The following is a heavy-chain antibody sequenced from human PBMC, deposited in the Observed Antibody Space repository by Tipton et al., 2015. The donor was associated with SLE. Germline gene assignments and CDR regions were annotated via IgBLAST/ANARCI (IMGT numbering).Heavy chain of an antibody. V-gene: IGHV4-59*05. D-gene: IGHD3-10*01. CDR2: IYYSGSA. CDR1: GASISSHY. Sequence: TLSLTCTVSGASISSHYWSWIRQPPGKGLAWIGSIYYSGSAYYNPSLKSRVTISVDTSKNQFSLKLSSVTAADTAVYYCASIKAEYYGSGSYYVDWGQGTLVTVSS. J-gene: IGHJ4*02. CDR3: ASIKAEYYGSGSYYVD.